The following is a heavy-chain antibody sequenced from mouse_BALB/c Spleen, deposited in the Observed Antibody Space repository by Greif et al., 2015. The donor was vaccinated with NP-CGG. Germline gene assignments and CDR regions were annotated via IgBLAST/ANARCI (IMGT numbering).Heavy chain of an antibody. J-gene: IGHJ3*01. V-gene: IGHV5-12-1*01. CDR2: ISSGGGST. Sequence: EVHLVESGGGLAKPGGSLKLSCAASGFAFSSYDMSWVRQTPEKRLEWVAYISSGGGSTYYPDTVKGRFTISRDNAKNTLYLQMSSLKSEDTAMYYCARYGNWFAYWGQGTLVTVSA. CDR3: ARYGNWFAY. D-gene: IGHD2-1*01. CDR1: GFAFSSYD.